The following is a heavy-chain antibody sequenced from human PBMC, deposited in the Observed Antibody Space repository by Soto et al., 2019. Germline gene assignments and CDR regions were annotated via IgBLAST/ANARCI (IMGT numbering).Heavy chain of an antibody. J-gene: IGHJ5*02. CDR2: ISYDGSNK. D-gene: IGHD2-15*01. CDR1: GFTFSSYA. CDR3: ARGGGGSCCYNWFDP. V-gene: IGHV3-30-3*01. Sequence: QVQLVESGGGVVQPGRSLRLSCAASGFTFSSYAMHWVRQAPGKGLEWVAVISYDGSNKYYADSVKGRFTISRDNSKNTMYLQMNRLRAEDTAVYYCARGGGGSCCYNWFDPWGQGTLVTVSS.